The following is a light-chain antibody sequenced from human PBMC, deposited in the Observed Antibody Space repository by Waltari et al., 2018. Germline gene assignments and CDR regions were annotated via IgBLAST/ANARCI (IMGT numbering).Light chain of an antibody. CDR1: SGSVSTNYY. CDR2: NTN. Sequence: QTVVTQEPSFSVSPGGTVTLTCGLNSGSVSTNYYPSWYQQTPGQPPRTLIYNTNTRSSGVPDRFSGSILGNKAALTITGAQTDDESDYYCMLYLGSDIRVFGGGTKLTVL. V-gene: IGLV8-61*01. CDR3: MLYLGSDIRV. J-gene: IGLJ3*02.